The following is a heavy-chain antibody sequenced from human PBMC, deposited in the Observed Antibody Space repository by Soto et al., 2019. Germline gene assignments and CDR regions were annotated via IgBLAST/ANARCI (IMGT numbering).Heavy chain of an antibody. CDR1: GFTFSNAW. Sequence: EVQLVESGGGLVKPGGSLRLSCAASGFTFSNAWMNWVRQAPGKGLEWVGRIKSKTDGGTTDYAAPVKGRFTISRDDSKNTLYLQMNSLKTEDTAVYYCTTEVYYYDSSGYYFWAFDIWGQGTMVTVSS. V-gene: IGHV3-15*07. CDR2: IKSKTDGGTT. D-gene: IGHD3-22*01. CDR3: TTEVYYYDSSGYYFWAFDI. J-gene: IGHJ3*02.